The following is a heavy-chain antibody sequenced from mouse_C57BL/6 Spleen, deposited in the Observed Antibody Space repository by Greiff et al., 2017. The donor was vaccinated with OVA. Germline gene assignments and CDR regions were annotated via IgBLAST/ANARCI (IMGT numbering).Heavy chain of an antibody. CDR2: IRSKSNNYAT. D-gene: IGHD1-1*02. V-gene: IGHV10-1*01. CDR3: VRRGGNDYAMDY. J-gene: IGHJ4*01. Sequence: EVMLVESGGGLVQPKGSLKLSCAASGFSFNTYAMNWVRQAPGKGLEWVARIRSKSNNYATYYADSVKDRFTISRDDSESMLYLQMNNLKTEDTAMYYCVRRGGNDYAMDYWGQGTSVTVSS. CDR1: GFSFNTYA.